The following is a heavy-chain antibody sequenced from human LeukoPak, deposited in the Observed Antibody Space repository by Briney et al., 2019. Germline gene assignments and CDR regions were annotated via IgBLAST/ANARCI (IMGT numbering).Heavy chain of an antibody. V-gene: IGHV4-4*09. CDR1: GGSISSYY. CDR3: ARPNYYYYYMDV. Sequence: SETLSLTCTVSGGSISSYYWSWIRQPPGKGLEWIGCIYTSGSTNYNPSLKSRVTISVDTSKNQFSLKLSPVTAADTAVYYCARPNYYYYYMDVWGKGTTVTVSS. J-gene: IGHJ6*03. CDR2: IYTSGST.